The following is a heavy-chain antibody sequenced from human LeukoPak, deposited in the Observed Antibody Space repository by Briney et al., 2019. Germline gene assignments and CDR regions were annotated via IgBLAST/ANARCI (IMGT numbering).Heavy chain of an antibody. CDR2: IYYSGST. V-gene: IGHV4-31*03. D-gene: IGHD4-11*01. J-gene: IGHJ5*02. CDR3: ANSNYEAVFDP. Sequence: SETLSLTCTVSGGSISSGGYYWSWIRQHPGKGLERIGYIYYSGSTYYNPSLKSRVTISVDTSKNQFSLKLSSVTAADTAVYYCANSNYEAVFDPWGQGTLVTVSS. CDR1: GGSISSGGYY.